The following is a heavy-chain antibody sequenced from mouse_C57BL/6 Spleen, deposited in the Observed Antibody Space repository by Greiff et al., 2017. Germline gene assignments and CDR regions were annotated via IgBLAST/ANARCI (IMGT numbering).Heavy chain of an antibody. J-gene: IGHJ1*03. Sequence: QVHVKQPGAELVMPGASVKLSCKASGYTFTSYWMHWVKQRPGQGLEWIGEIDPSDSYTNYNQKFKGKSTLTVDKSSSTAYMQLSSLTSEDSAVYYCARDYGSSYARYFDVWGTGTTVTVSS. CDR1: GYTFTSYW. CDR3: ARDYGSSYARYFDV. V-gene: IGHV1-69*01. CDR2: IDPSDSYT. D-gene: IGHD1-1*01.